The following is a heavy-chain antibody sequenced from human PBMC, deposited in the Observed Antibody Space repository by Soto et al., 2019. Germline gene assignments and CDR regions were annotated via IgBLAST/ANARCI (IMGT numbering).Heavy chain of an antibody. CDR2: IYYSGST. D-gene: IGHD4-17*01. Sequence: SETLSLTCTVSGGSISSYYWSWIRQPPGKGLEWIGYIYYSGSTNYNPSLKSRVTISVDTSKNQFSLKLSSVTAADTAVYYCARHADYGDYVGAFDIWGQGTMVTVSS. V-gene: IGHV4-59*08. J-gene: IGHJ3*02. CDR1: GGSISSYY. CDR3: ARHADYGDYVGAFDI.